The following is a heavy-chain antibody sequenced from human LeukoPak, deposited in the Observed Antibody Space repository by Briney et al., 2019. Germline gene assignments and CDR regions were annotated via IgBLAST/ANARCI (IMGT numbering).Heavy chain of an antibody. CDR3: ARDLTPRTMVRDGMDV. CDR1: GFTFSSYS. Sequence: PGGSLRLSCAASGFTFSSYSMNWVRQAPGKGLEWVSYISSSSSTIYYADSVKGRFTISRDNAKNSLCLQMNSLRAEDTAVYYCARDLTPRTMVRDGMDVWGQGTTVTVSS. J-gene: IGHJ6*02. CDR2: ISSSSSTI. D-gene: IGHD3-10*01. V-gene: IGHV3-48*01.